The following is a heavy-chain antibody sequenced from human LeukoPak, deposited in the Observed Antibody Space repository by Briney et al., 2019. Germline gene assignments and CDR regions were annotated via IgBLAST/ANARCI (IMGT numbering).Heavy chain of an antibody. J-gene: IGHJ3*02. Sequence: PGGSLRLSCAASGFTFSGYGMSWVRQAPGKGLEWVSGISVSTGSTNYADSVKGRFTISRDNSKSTLYLQMNSLRAEDTAVYYCAKDLSPYHYDSSGYTSDAFDIWGQGTMVTVSS. CDR1: GFTFSGYG. CDR2: ISVSTGST. CDR3: AKDLSPYHYDSSGYTSDAFDI. V-gene: IGHV3-23*01. D-gene: IGHD3-22*01.